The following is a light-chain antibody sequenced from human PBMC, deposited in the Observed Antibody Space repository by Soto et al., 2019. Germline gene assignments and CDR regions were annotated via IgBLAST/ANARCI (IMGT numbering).Light chain of an antibody. CDR3: QRSYSTPLT. J-gene: IGKJ4*01. CDR2: ATS. V-gene: IGKV1-39*01. CDR1: QSISRY. Sequence: DIQMTQSPSSLSVSVGDRVTITCRASQSISRYLNWYQKKQGKAPKLRIYATSSLQSGVPSRFSGSGSGTDFTLTISSQQPEDFATYYCQRSYSTPLTFGGGTKVEIK.